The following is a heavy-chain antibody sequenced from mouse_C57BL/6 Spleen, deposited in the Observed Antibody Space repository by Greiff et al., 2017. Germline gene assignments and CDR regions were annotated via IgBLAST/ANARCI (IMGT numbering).Heavy chain of an antibody. CDR3: ARSGLPLYYFDD. J-gene: IGHJ2*01. CDR2: IDPSDSYT. D-gene: IGHD5-5*01. V-gene: IGHV1-69*01. Sequence: QVQLQQPGAELVMPGASVKLSCKASGYPFTSYWMHWVKQRPGQGLEWIGEIDPSDSYTNSNQKFKGKSTLTVDKSSSTAYMQLSILTSEDSAVYYCARSGLPLYYFDDWGQGTTLTVSS. CDR1: GYPFTSYW.